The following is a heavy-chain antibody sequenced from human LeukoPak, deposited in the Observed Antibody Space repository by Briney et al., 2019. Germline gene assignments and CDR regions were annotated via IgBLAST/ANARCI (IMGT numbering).Heavy chain of an antibody. J-gene: IGHJ6*04. V-gene: IGHV3-48*03. CDR3: ARAHGLWFGELSPGYYYYYGMDV. CDR2: ISGSGSTI. Sequence: AGSLRLSCAASGFTFSSYEMNWVRQAPGKGLEWVSYISGSGSTIYYADSVKGRFTISRDNAKHSLYPQMNSLRAEDTAVYYCARAHGLWFGELSPGYYYYYGMDVWGKVTTVTVSS. CDR1: GFTFSSYE. D-gene: IGHD3-10*01.